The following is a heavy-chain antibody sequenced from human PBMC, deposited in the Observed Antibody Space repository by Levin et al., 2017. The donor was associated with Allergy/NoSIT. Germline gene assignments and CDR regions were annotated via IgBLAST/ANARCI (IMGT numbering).Heavy chain of an antibody. V-gene: IGHV4-61*01. CDR2: IYHSGST. CDR3: AREAVGKGWFDP. Sequence: SETLSLTCTVSGGSVTSGSYYWSWIRQPPGKGLEWIGYIYHSGSTNYNPSLKSRVTISVDTSKNQFSLKLSSVTAADTAVYYCAREAVGKGWFDPWGQGTLVTVSS. J-gene: IGHJ5*02. CDR1: GGSVTSGSYY. D-gene: IGHD4-23*01.